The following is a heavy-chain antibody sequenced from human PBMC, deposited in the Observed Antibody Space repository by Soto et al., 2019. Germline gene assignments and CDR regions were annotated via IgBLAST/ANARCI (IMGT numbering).Heavy chain of an antibody. D-gene: IGHD2-15*01. Sequence: PSETLSLTCAVPGGSISSGCDSWSWLRQPPVKGLEWIGFIYYSGSTYYNPSLKSRVTISVDRSKNQFSLKLSFVTAADTVVYYCATMGTPATGLYYFDYWGQGTLVTVSS. J-gene: IGHJ4*02. V-gene: IGHV4-30-2*01. CDR2: IYYSGST. CDR1: GGSISSGCDS. CDR3: ATMGTPATGLYYFDY.